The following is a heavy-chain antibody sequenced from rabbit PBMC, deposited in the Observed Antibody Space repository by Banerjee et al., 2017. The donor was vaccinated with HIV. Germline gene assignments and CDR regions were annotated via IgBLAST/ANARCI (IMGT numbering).Heavy chain of an antibody. CDR1: GIDFSSSFW. D-gene: IGHD4-1*01. V-gene: IGHV1S43*01. CDR2: IYPTYGAT. CDR3: ARQYNSGWDL. Sequence: QEQLVESGGGLVTLGGSLKLTCKASGIDFSSSFWISWVRQTPGKGLEWIGCIYPTYGATDYASWVNGRFTISSDNAQNTVDLQMNSLTAADTATYFCARQYNSGWDLWGPGTLV. J-gene: IGHJ4*01.